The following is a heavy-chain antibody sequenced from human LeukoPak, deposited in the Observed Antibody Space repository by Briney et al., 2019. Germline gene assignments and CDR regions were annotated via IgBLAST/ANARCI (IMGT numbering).Heavy chain of an antibody. CDR3: ARGVCSGGSCYQTYYHYYGMDV. V-gene: IGHV3-7*03. J-gene: IGHJ6*02. CDR2: IKQDGSER. D-gene: IGHD2-15*01. CDR1: GFTFSSYW. Sequence: GGSLRLSCAASGFTFSSYWMSWVRQAPGKGLEWVANIKQDGSERYYVDSVKGRFTISRDNAKNSLYLQMNSLRAEDTAVYYCARGVCSGGSCYQTYYHYYGMDVWGQGTTVTVSS.